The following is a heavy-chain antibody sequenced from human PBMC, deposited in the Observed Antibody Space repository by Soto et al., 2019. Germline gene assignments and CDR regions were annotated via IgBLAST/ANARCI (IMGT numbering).Heavy chain of an antibody. V-gene: IGHV1-69*01. D-gene: IGHD3-16*01. Sequence: QVQLVQSGADVKKPGSSVKVSCKTSGGSFGSSAISWVRQASAQGLEWMGEIIPVFDKANYAQNFQGRLTITADEPTGTVFMQLSSLRSEDTAVYFCARLRRDWGDAFDLWGLGTFVTVSS. CDR3: ARLRRDWGDAFDL. CDR2: IIPVFDKA. J-gene: IGHJ3*01. CDR1: GGSFGSSA.